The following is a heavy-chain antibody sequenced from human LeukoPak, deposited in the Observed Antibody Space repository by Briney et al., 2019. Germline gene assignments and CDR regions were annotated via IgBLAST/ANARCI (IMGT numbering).Heavy chain of an antibody. CDR3: ANVKHYSYDLDI. V-gene: IGHV3-23*01. J-gene: IGHJ6*02. CDR1: GFTFSSYA. CDR2: IGGSGGGT. Sequence: PGGSLRLSCAASGFTFSSYAMSWVRQAPGKGLEWVSAIGGSGGGTQYADSVKGRFTISRDNSKNTLYLQMNSLRAEDTAVYYCANVKHYSYDLDIWGQGTTVTVSS.